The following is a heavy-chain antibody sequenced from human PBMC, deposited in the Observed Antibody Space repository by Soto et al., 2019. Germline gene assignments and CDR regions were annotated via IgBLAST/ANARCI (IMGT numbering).Heavy chain of an antibody. CDR3: ARTYSSSHHFDY. V-gene: IGHV4-59*01. CDR2: IYYSGTT. D-gene: IGHD6-13*01. CDR1: GGSISTYY. J-gene: IGHJ4*02. Sequence: PSETLSLTCPVSGGSISTYYWSWIRRPPEKELEWIGYIYYSGTTNYNPSLKSRVTISVDTSKNQFSLKLSSVTAADTAVYYCARTYSSSHHFDYWGQGTLVTVSS.